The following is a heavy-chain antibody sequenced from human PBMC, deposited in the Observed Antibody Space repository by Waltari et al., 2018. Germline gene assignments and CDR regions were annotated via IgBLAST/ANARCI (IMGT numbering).Heavy chain of an antibody. CDR1: GFSFNTHI. V-gene: IGHV3-21*01. CDR3: ARAYDTSSPFDY. D-gene: IGHD6-6*01. Sequence: EVQLVESGGGLVKPGGSLRLSCAASGFSFNTHIMNWVRQSQGKGLEWFSSIDTSTNGFIYYAESVRGRFSVSRDNARNSLYLEMNSLRAEDTAVYYCARAYDTSSPFDYWGQGTLVTVS. CDR2: IDTSTNGFI. J-gene: IGHJ4*02.